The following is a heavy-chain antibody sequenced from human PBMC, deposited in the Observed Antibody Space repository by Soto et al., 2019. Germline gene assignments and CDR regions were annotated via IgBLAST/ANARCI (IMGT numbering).Heavy chain of an antibody. Sequence: QVQLVESGGGVVQPGRYLRLSCAASGFTFSNYAMHWVRQAPGKGLEWVAVISYDGSNKYYADSVKGRFTISRDNSQNTLYLQMNSPTAEDTADYYCARRPTPYYFDYWGQGTLVTVS. CDR3: ARRPTPYYFDY. CDR1: GFTFSNYA. CDR2: ISYDGSNK. V-gene: IGHV3-30-3*01. J-gene: IGHJ4*02.